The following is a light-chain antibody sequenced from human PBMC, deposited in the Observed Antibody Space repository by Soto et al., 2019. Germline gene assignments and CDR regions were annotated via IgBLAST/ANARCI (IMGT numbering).Light chain of an antibody. J-gene: IGKJ4*01. CDR1: QCLSTY. CDR2: AAC. V-gene: IGKV1-12*02. Sequence: DIQMTHSPSSVSASVGDRVTIIWRASQCLSTYLAWYQQKPGKAPKLLIYAACNLPSGVPARFSGSGFGTDFTRTNSSLQPEDFATYYCLSGHSRPFGGGTKVDIK. CDR3: LSGHSRP.